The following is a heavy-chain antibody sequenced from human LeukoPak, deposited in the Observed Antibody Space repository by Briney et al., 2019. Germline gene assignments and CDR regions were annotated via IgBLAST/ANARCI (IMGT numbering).Heavy chain of an antibody. V-gene: IGHV1-2*02. CDR2: INPNSGGT. CDR3: VRAWLRLGHYFHS. CDR1: GYTFTGYY. D-gene: IGHD5-12*01. Sequence: GASVKVSCKASGYTFTGYYMHWVRQAPGQGLEWMGWINPNSGGTNYAQKFQGRVTMTRDTSISTAYMELSSLRSDDTAVYYCVRAWLRLGHYFHSWGQGTLVTVSS. J-gene: IGHJ4*02.